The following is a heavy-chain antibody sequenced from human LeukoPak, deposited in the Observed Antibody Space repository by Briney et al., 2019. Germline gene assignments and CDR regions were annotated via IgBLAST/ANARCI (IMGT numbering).Heavy chain of an antibody. CDR2: IYWDDDK. V-gene: IGHV2-5*02. CDR3: AHGREWELLGAFDI. J-gene: IGHJ3*02. CDR1: GFSLSTSGVG. Sequence: SGPTLVKPTQTLTLTCTFSGFSLSTSGVGVGWIRQPPGKALEWLALIYWDDDKRYSPSLKSRLTITKDTSKNQVVLTMTNMDPVDTATYYCAHGREWELLGAFDIWGQGTMVTVSS. D-gene: IGHD1-26*01.